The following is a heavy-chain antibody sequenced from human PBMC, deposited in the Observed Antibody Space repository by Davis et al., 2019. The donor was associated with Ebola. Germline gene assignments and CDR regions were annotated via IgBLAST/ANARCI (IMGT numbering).Heavy chain of an antibody. CDR3: ATVPISYRPGYMDV. J-gene: IGHJ6*03. V-gene: IGHV3-23*01. CDR1: GFTVSSDH. CDR2: ISGSDSST. D-gene: IGHD3-3*01. Sequence: PGGSLRLSCAASGFTVSSDHMNWVRQAPGKGLEWVSAISGSDSSTYNADSVKGRFTISRDNSKNTVYLQMNSLRVEDTAVYYCATVPISYRPGYMDVWGKGTTVTVSS.